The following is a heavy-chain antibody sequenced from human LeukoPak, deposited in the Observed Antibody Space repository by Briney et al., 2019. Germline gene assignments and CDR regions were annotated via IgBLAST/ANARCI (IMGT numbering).Heavy chain of an antibody. Sequence: TGGSLRLSCAASGFTFRTYWMSWVRQAPGKGLEWVSAISGSGGSTYYADSVKGRFTISRDNSKNTLYLQVNSLRSEDTAVYFCAKQITMVRGVIERAFDYWGQGTLVTVSS. CDR2: ISGSGGST. CDR3: AKQITMVRGVIERAFDY. J-gene: IGHJ4*02. V-gene: IGHV3-23*01. CDR1: GFTFRTYW. D-gene: IGHD3-10*01.